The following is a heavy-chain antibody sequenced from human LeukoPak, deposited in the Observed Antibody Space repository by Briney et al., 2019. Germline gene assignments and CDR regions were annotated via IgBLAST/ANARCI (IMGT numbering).Heavy chain of an antibody. J-gene: IGHJ4*02. V-gene: IGHV4-39*07. CDR3: ARARGYSYGYPDY. CDR1: GGSISSSSYY. D-gene: IGHD5-18*01. CDR2: IYYSGST. Sequence: SETLSLTCTVSGGSISSSSYYWGWIRQPPGKGLEWIGTIYYSGSTYYNPSLKSRVTISVDTSKNQFSLNLSSVTAADTAVYYCARARGYSYGYPDYWGQGTLVTVSS.